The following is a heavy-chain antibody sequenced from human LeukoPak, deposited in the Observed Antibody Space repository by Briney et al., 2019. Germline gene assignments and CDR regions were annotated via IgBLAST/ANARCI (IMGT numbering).Heavy chain of an antibody. CDR3: APFGSLYFDY. J-gene: IGHJ4*02. CDR1: GFTFSSYE. D-gene: IGHD1-26*01. CDR2: ISSSGSTI. Sequence: GGSLRLSCVASGFTFSSYEMNWVRQAPGKGLEWVSYISSSGSTIYYADSVKGRFTISRDNAKNSLYLQMNSLRAEDTAVYYCAPFGSLYFDYWGQGTLVTVSS. V-gene: IGHV3-48*03.